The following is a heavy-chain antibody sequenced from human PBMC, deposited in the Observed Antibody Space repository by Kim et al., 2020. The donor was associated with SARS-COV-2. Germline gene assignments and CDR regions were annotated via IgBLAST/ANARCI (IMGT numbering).Heavy chain of an antibody. CDR3: ARRGYDILTGYTTYFDY. CDR1: GGSISSYY. V-gene: IGHV4-59*08. D-gene: IGHD3-9*01. Sequence: SETLSLTCTVSGGSISSYYWNWIRQPPGKGLEWIGYIYYSGSTNYNPSLKSRVTISVDTSKNQFSLKLSSVTAADTAVYYCARRGYDILTGYTTYFDYWGQGTLVTVSS. CDR2: IYYSGST. J-gene: IGHJ4*02.